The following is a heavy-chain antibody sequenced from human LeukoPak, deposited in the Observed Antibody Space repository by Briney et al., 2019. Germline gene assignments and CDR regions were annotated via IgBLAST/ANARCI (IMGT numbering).Heavy chain of an antibody. D-gene: IGHD2-15*01. J-gene: IGHJ4*02. CDR1: GFSFNDAW. V-gene: IGHV3-15*01. CDR3: TTDPHSGYCSGVSCYPYDY. CDR2: SKSYTDGETT. Sequence: MPGGSLRLSCAASGFSFNDAWMSWVRQAPGKGLEWVGRSKSYTDGETTDYAAPVKGRFTISRDDSRNTLYLQMTTLKTEDTALYYCTTDPHSGYCSGVSCYPYDYWGQGTPVTVSS.